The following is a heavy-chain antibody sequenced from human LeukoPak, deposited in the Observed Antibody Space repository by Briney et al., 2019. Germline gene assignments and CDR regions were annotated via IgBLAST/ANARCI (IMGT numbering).Heavy chain of an antibody. D-gene: IGHD2-15*01. J-gene: IGHJ3*02. CDR3: ARLSLGYCSGGSCTDAFDI. CDR1: GGSISSYY. CDR2: IYYSGST. Sequence: SETLSLTCTVSGGSISSYYWSWIRQPPGKGLEWIGYIYYSGSTNYNPSLKSRVTISVDTSKNQFSLKLSSVTAADTAVYYCARLSLGYCSGGSCTDAFDIRGQGAMVTVSS. V-gene: IGHV4-59*08.